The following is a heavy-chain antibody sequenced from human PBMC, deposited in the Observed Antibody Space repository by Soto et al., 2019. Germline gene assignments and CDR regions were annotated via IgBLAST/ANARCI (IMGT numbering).Heavy chain of an antibody. V-gene: IGHV1-2*04. J-gene: IGHJ4*02. CDR3: ARGTYCGGDCYYYFDY. D-gene: IGHD2-21*02. CDR1: GYTFTGYY. Sequence: ASVKVSCKASGYTFTGYYMHWVRHAPGQGLEWMGWINPNSGGTNYAQKFQGWVTMTRDTSISTAYMELSRLRSDDTAVYYCARGTYCGGDCYYYFDYWGQGTLVTVSS. CDR2: INPNSGGT.